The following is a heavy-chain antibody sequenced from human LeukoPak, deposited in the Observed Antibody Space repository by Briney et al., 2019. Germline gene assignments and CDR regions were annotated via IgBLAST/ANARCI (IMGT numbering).Heavy chain of an antibody. CDR3: ARIVVVVAATRGWASDI. J-gene: IGHJ3*02. CDR2: IYYSGTS. D-gene: IGHD2-15*01. V-gene: IGHV4-39*06. Sequence: PSETLSLTCTVSGGSISTSSYYWGWIRQPPGKGLEWIGNIYYSGTSYYNTSLKSRVIISLDTSKNQFPLKLSSVTAADTAVYYCARIVVVVAATRGWASDIWGQGAMVTVSS. CDR1: GGSISTSSYY.